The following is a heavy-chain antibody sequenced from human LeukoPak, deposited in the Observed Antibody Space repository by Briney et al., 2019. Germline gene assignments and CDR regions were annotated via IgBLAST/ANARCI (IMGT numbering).Heavy chain of an antibody. D-gene: IGHD3-22*01. V-gene: IGHV4-59*08. CDR2: IYYSGST. CDR1: GGSISSYY. CDR3: ARQRAISGYYRSLGLEFDY. Sequence: SETLSLTCTVSGGSISSYYWSWIRQPPGKGLEWIGNIYYSGSTKYNPSLKSRVTISVDTSKNQFSLKLSSVTAADTAVYYCARQRAISGYYRSLGLEFDYWGQGTLVTVSS. J-gene: IGHJ4*02.